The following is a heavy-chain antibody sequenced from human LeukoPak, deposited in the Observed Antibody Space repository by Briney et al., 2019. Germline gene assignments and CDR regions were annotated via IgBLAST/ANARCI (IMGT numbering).Heavy chain of an antibody. CDR1: GFTFSSLD. J-gene: IGHJ4*02. V-gene: IGHV4-39*01. CDR2: IYYSGTT. Sequence: PGGSLRLSCAASGFTFSSLDMGWVRQAPGKGLEWIGGIYYSGTTYYNTSLKCRVTISVHTSKIQFSLKLSSAAATDTAVYFCARLRFDFWSGYTHPYFDYWGQGTLVTVSS. CDR3: ARLRFDFWSGYTHPYFDY. D-gene: IGHD3-3*01.